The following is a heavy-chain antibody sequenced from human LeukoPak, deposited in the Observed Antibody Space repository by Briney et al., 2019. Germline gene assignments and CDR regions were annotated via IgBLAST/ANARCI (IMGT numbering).Heavy chain of an antibody. CDR1: GFTFSSYA. V-gene: IGHV3-30-3*01. CDR2: ISYDGSNK. CDR3: ARGGVGYCTNGVCQSAFDI. D-gene: IGHD2-8*01. Sequence: GRSLRLSCAASGFTFSSYAMHWVRQAPGKGLEWVAVISYDGSNKYYADSVKGRFTISRDNSKNTLYLQMNSLRAEDTAVCYCARGGVGYCTNGVCQSAFDIWGQGTMVTVSS. J-gene: IGHJ3*02.